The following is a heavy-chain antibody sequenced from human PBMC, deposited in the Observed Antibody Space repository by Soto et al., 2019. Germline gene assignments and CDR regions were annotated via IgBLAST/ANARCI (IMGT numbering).Heavy chain of an antibody. V-gene: IGHV4-31*03. CDR3: ARVSATGTRWFDP. CDR2: SSHRGTA. CDR1: GGSISSGAYY. Sequence: SETLSLTCTVSGGSISSGAYYWGWIRQHPGKGRDGIGYSSHRGTAYYTPPLKSRASLSVDPSKIQCFLYVTSLTAAATAGYYCARVSATGTRWFDPWGPGTLVTVSS. D-gene: IGHD6-13*01. J-gene: IGHJ5*02.